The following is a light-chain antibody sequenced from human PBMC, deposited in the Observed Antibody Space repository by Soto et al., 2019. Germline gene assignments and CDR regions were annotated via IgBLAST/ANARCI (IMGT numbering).Light chain of an antibody. J-gene: IGLJ1*01. Sequence: SYVLTQPPSVSVAPGQTARITCGGDNIGSKSVHWYQQKPGQAPVLVVYDDRARPSEIPERFSGSNSGNTATLTISRVEAADEADYYCQVWDSSSDHVFGTGTKLTVL. V-gene: IGLV3-21*02. CDR1: NIGSKS. CDR3: QVWDSSSDHV. CDR2: DDR.